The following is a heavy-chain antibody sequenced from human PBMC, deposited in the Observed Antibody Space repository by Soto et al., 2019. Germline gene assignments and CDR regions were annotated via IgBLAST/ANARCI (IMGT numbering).Heavy chain of an antibody. Sequence: DVQVLESGGDLVQPGGSLRLSCAASGFTFNSYAMSWVRQAPGKGLEWVSSVSAGGDMTYYSDSVKGRFTISRDNSNNALFLQMNSLRIEDTALYYCARGDSGGSGSPASYYYSGLDVWGQGTKVTVS. CDR2: VSAGGDMT. V-gene: IGHV3-23*01. CDR3: ARGDSGGSGSPASYYYSGLDV. D-gene: IGHD2-15*01. J-gene: IGHJ6*02. CDR1: GFTFNSYA.